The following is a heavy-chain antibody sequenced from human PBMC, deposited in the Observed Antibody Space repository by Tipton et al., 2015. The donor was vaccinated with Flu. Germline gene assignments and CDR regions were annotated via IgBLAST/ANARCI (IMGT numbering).Heavy chain of an antibody. CDR1: GGSISSYY. D-gene: IGHD2-2*01. Sequence: LRLSCTVSGGSISSYYWSWIRQPPGKGLEWIGYIYYSGSTNYNPSLKSRVTISVDTSKNQFSLKLSSVTAADTAVYYCARGDCNSTSCLDYWGQGTLVTVSS. J-gene: IGHJ4*02. V-gene: IGHV4-59*01. CDR3: ARGDCNSTSCLDY. CDR2: IYYSGST.